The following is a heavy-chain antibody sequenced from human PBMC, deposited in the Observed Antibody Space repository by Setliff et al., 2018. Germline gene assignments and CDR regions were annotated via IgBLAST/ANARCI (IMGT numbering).Heavy chain of an antibody. V-gene: IGHV4-34*01. CDR3: RQAVVGRDVFDV. J-gene: IGHJ3*01. Sequence: NPSETLSLTCNVFGESFDTYYWSWIRRPPGKGLEWFGEINQSGGGDYNPSFKGRVTISVDTSKKQFSLTLRYVTAADTALYYCRQAVVGRDVFDVWGQGTVVTVSS. CDR1: GESFDTYY. D-gene: IGHD1-1*01. CDR2: INQSGGG.